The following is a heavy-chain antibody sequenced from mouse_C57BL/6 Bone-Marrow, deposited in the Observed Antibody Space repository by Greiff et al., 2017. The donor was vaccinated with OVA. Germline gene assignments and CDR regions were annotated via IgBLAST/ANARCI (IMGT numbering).Heavy chain of an antibody. J-gene: IGHJ4*01. V-gene: IGHV5-15*01. CDR3: ARQRGLLRGGAMDY. CDR1: GFTFSDYG. D-gene: IGHD2-3*01. Sequence: EVQLQESGGGLVQPGGSLKLSCAASGFTFSDYGMAWVRQAPRKGPEWVAFISNLVYSIYYADTVTGRFTISRENAKNTLYLEMSSLRSEDTAMYYCARQRGLLRGGAMDYWGQGTSVTVSS. CDR2: ISNLVYSI.